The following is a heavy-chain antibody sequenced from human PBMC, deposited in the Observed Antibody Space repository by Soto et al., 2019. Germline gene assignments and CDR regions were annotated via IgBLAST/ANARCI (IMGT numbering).Heavy chain of an antibody. Sequence: GWSLRLSCAASGFTFSSYAMSWVRQAPGKGLEWVSAISGSGSSTYYADSVKGRFTISRDNSKNTLYLQMNSLRAEDTAVYYCAKSGVIVLVTIFDYWGQGTLVTVSS. J-gene: IGHJ4*02. CDR3: AKSGVIVLVTIFDY. D-gene: IGHD3-22*01. CDR1: GFTFSSYA. V-gene: IGHV3-23*01. CDR2: ISGSGSST.